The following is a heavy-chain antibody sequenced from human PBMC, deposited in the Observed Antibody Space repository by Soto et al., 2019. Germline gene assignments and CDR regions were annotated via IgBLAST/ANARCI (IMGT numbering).Heavy chain of an antibody. J-gene: IGHJ6*02. CDR3: ARDGDPHYYDSSGSGMDV. Sequence: QVQLQESGPGLVKPSQTLSLTCTVSGGSISSGGYYWSWVRQHPGEGLEWVGYIYYSGSTHYKPSLKSRVTISVDTSKNQSSLKLSSVTAADTGVYYCARDGDPHYYDSSGSGMDVWGQGTTVTVSS. CDR2: IYYSGST. D-gene: IGHD3-22*01. V-gene: IGHV4-31*03. CDR1: GGSISSGGYY.